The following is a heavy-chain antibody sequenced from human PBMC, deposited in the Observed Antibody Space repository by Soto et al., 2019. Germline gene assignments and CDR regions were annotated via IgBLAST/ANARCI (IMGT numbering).Heavy chain of an antibody. CDR3: ARDRTLVGSYWGGVFDY. J-gene: IGHJ4*02. V-gene: IGHV1-69*01. CDR2: IIPIFGTA. Sequence: QVQLVQSGAEVKKPGSSVKVSCKASGGTISSYAISWVRQAPGQGLEWMGGIIPIFGTANYAQKFQGRVTITADESTSTAYMELSSLRSEDTAVYYCARDRTLVGSYWGGVFDYWGQGTLVTVSS. CDR1: GGTISSYA. D-gene: IGHD1-26*01.